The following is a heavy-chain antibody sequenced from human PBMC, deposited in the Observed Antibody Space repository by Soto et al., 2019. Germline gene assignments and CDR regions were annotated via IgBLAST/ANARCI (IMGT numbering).Heavy chain of an antibody. J-gene: IGHJ5*02. CDR3: AREWGNMAARPGYFDP. Sequence: PSETLSLTCTVSGGSISNDDYYWSWLRQPPGKGPEWIGYIYYSGSTYYNPSLKSRITMSVSTSKNQFSLKLSSVTAADTAVYYCAREWGNMAARPGYFDPWGQGTLVTVSS. CDR2: IYYSGST. V-gene: IGHV4-30-4*01. CDR1: GGSISNDDYY. D-gene: IGHD3-16*01.